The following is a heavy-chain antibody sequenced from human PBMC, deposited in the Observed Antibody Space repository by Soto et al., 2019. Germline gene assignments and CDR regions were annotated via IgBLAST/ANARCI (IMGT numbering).Heavy chain of an antibody. J-gene: IGHJ4*02. CDR1: GGSISSGDYY. D-gene: IGHD1-7*01. Sequence: QVQLQESGPGLVKPSQTLSLTCTVSGGSISSGDYYWSWIRQPPGKGLEWIGYIYYSGSTYYNPSLKSRVNISVDTSKNQFPLKLSSVTAADTAVYYCARALAATRGRRGTNDYWGQGTLVTVSS. CDR3: ARALAATRGRRGTNDY. V-gene: IGHV4-30-4*01. CDR2: IYYSGST.